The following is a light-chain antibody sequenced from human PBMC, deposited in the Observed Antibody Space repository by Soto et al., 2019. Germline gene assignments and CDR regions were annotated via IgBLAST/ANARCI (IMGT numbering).Light chain of an antibody. J-gene: IGLJ2*01. V-gene: IGLV1-40*01. CDR3: SSYTSSSTLVV. CDR2: TNS. CDR1: SSNIGAGYD. Sequence: QSVLTQPPSVSGAPGQRVTISCAGSSSNIGAGYDVHWYQQLPGTAPKLLIYTNSNRPSGVSDRFSGSKSGTSASLAITGLQAEDEADYYCSSYTSSSTLVVFGGGTKLTVL.